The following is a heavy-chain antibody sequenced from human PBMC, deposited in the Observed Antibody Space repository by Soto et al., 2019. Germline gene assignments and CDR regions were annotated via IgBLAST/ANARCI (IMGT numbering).Heavy chain of an antibody. D-gene: IGHD1-1*01. V-gene: IGHV3-30*03. CDR2: ISNDGSNQ. CDR3: SRSRPTGRRDYYYYGMDV. J-gene: IGHJ6*02. Sequence: PVGSLRLSCFVSGFPFSSFGMHWVRQAPGKGLEWVSSISNDGSNQHYADSVKGRFTISRDNSKNTVYLQLNSLRGEDTAVYYCSRSRPTGRRDYYYYGMDVWGQGTPVTVS. CDR1: GFPFSSFG.